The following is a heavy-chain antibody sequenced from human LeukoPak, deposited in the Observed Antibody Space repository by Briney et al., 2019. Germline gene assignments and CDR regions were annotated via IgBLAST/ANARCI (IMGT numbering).Heavy chain of an antibody. D-gene: IGHD3-10*01. CDR1: GGSISSYY. CDR3: AVTGAPMVRGVIKRFDY. CDR2: IYTSGST. V-gene: IGHV4-4*07. J-gene: IGHJ4*02. Sequence: SETLSLTCTVSGGSISSYYWSWIRQPAGKGLEWIGRIYTSGSTNYNPSLKSRVTMSVDTSKNQFSLKLSSVTAADTAVYYCAVTGAPMVRGVIKRFDYWGQGTLVTVSS.